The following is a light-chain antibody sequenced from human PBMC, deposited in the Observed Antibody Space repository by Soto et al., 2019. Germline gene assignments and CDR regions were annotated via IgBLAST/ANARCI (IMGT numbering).Light chain of an antibody. Sequence: QSVLTQPPSVSGAPGQRVTISCSGSSSNIGADYDVHWYQQFPGTAPKLLIYGGNNRPSGVPDRFSGSKSGTSASLAITGLQPEDEADYYCQSYDSSLSASYVFGTGTKLTVL. CDR2: GGN. J-gene: IGLJ1*01. V-gene: IGLV1-40*01. CDR1: SSNIGADYD. CDR3: QSYDSSLSASYV.